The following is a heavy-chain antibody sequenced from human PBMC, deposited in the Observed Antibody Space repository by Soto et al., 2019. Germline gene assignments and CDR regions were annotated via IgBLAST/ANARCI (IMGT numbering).Heavy chain of an antibody. Sequence: PLSLTSTVSGGSISSGGYCWSWIRKHPGKGLEWIGYIYYSGSTYYNPSLKSRVTISVDTSKNQFSLKLSSVTAADTAVYYCARAFYYYDSKYGMDVWGQGTTVTVSS. D-gene: IGHD3-22*01. CDR3: ARAFYYYDSKYGMDV. CDR1: GGSISSGGYC. V-gene: IGHV4-31*03. J-gene: IGHJ6*02. CDR2: IYYSGST.